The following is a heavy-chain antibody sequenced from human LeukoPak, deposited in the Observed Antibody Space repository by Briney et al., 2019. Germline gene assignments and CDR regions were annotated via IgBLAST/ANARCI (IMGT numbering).Heavy chain of an antibody. V-gene: IGHV4-31*03. Sequence: SQPLSLLCTVSGGPNNRGDYYWSWILQHPGKDQEWIGYIYYSGSTYYNPSLKSRVTISVDTSKNQFSLKLSSVTAADTAVYYCARAWGNWNFDYWGQGTLVTVSS. J-gene: IGHJ4*02. CDR2: IYYSGST. CDR1: GGPNNRGDYY. CDR3: ARAWGNWNFDY. D-gene: IGHD1-20*01.